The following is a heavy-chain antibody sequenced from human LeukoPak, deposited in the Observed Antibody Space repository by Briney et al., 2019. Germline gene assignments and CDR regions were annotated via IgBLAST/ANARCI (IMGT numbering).Heavy chain of an antibody. Sequence: GGSLRLSCAASGFTFSSYAMSWVRQAPGKGLEGVSAISGSGGRTYYADSVKGRFTISRDNSKNTLYLQMNSLRAEDTAVYYCAKDFNFYAGNPGYWGQGTLVTVSS. CDR3: AKDFNFYAGNPGY. V-gene: IGHV3-23*01. D-gene: IGHD4-23*01. CDR2: ISGSGGRT. J-gene: IGHJ4*02. CDR1: GFTFSSYA.